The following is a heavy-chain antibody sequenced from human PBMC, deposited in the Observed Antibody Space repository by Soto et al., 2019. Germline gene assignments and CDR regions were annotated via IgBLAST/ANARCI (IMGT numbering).Heavy chain of an antibody. D-gene: IGHD6-13*01. Sequence: EVQLLESGGGLVQPGGSLRLSCAASGFTFSSNVMSWVRQAPGKGLEWVSGISTGGGSTDYADSVKGRFTISRDNSKNTLYLQMNILRAEDTAVYYCARSREVIASAGSFDYWGQGSLVTVSS. V-gene: IGHV3-23*01. J-gene: IGHJ4*02. CDR1: GFTFSSNV. CDR2: ISTGGGST. CDR3: ARSREVIASAGSFDY.